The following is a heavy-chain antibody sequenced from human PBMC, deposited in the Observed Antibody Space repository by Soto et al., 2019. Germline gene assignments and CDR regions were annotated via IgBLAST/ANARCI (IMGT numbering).Heavy chain of an antibody. Sequence: PGGSLRLSCAASGFTFSSYAMHWVRQAPGKGLEWVAVISYDGSNKYYADSVKGRFTISRDNSKNTLYLQMNSLRAEDTAVYYCARDKDYTMDVWGQGTTVTVSS. D-gene: IGHD2-2*02. CDR1: GFTFSSYA. V-gene: IGHV3-30-3*01. J-gene: IGHJ6*02. CDR2: ISYDGSNK. CDR3: ARDKDYTMDV.